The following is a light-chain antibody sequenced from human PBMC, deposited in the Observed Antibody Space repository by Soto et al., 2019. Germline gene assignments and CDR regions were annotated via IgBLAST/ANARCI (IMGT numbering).Light chain of an antibody. CDR3: QQYGSSPFT. CDR1: ESVSSSY. Sequence: EIVLTQSPGTLSLSPGESATLSCGASESVSSSYLAWYQQKPGQAPRLLIYGATTRLRGVPDRFSGSGSGTDFTLTISRLEPEDFAVYYCQQYGSSPFTCGPGTKVDI. J-gene: IGKJ3*01. V-gene: IGKV3-20*01. CDR2: GAT.